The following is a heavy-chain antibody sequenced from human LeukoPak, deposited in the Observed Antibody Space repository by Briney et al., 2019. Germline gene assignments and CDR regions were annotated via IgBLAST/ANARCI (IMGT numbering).Heavy chain of an antibody. CDR2: ISAYNGNT. CDR1: GYTFTSYS. Sequence: GASVKVSCKASGYTFTSYSISWVRQAPGQGLEWMGWISAYNGNTNYAQKLQGRVTMTTDTSTSTAYMELRSLRSDDTAVYYCASSIAVAGTVWFDPWGQGTLVTVSS. J-gene: IGHJ5*02. D-gene: IGHD6-19*01. V-gene: IGHV1-18*01. CDR3: ASSIAVAGTVWFDP.